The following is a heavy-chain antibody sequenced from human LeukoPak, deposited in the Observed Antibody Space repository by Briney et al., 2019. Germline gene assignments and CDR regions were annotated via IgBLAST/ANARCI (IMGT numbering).Heavy chain of an antibody. CDR3: TTGGPGGSGTSYKDYYFDY. CDR2: IQSKSDGGTT. J-gene: IGHJ4*02. D-gene: IGHD3-10*01. CDR1: GFTFSNAW. Sequence: PGGSLRLSCTASGFTFSNAWMSWVRQAPGRGLEWVGRIQSKSDGGTTDYAAPVKGRFTVSRDDSKNTLYLQMSGLQAEDTAVYYCTTGGPGGSGTSYKDYYFDYWGQGSLVTVSS. V-gene: IGHV3-15*01.